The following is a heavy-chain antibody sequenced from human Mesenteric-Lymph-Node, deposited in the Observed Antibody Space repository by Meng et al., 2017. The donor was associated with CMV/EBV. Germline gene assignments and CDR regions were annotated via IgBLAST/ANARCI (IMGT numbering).Heavy chain of an antibody. CDR3: AAGYGTGSFKGY. CDR2: IYDDDST. J-gene: IGHJ4*02. CDR1: GFTVNKNY. V-gene: IGHV3-66*02. D-gene: IGHD5-18*01. Sequence: GESLKISCAGSGFTVNKNYMSWVRQPPGKGLEWVSVIYDDDSTYYADSVKGRFTISRDNSKNTLYLQMNSLRTEDTAVYYCAAGYGTGSFKGYWGQGTLVTVSS.